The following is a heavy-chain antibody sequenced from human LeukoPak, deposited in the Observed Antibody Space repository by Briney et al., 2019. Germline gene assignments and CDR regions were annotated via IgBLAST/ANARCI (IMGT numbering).Heavy chain of an antibody. CDR1: GYTFTGYY. CDR3: ARSLNGIGYDYLDY. CDR2: INPNSGGT. Sequence: GASVKVSCKASGYTFTGYYMHWVRQAPGQGLEWMGWINPNSGGTNYAQKFQGRVTMTRDTSIGTAYMELSRLISDDTAVYYCARSLNGIGYDYLDYWGQGTLVTVSS. D-gene: IGHD5-12*01. J-gene: IGHJ4*02. V-gene: IGHV1-2*02.